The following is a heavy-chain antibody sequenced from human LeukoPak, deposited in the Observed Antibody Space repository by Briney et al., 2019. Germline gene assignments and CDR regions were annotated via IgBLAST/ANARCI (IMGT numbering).Heavy chain of an antibody. D-gene: IGHD3-22*01. J-gene: IGHJ4*02. CDR1: GGSISSHY. CDR3: ARDRYYYDSSGPMGDY. Sequence: PSETLSLTCTVSGGSISSHYWNWIRQPPGKGLEWIGYIYYSGSTKYNPSLKSRVTMSVDTSKNQFSLKLSSVTAADTAVYYCARDRYYYDSSGPMGDYWGQGTLVTVSS. V-gene: IGHV4-59*11. CDR2: IYYSGST.